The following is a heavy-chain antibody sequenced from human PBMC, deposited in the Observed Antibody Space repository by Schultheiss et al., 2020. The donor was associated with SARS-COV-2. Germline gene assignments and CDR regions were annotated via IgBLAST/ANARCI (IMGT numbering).Heavy chain of an antibody. D-gene: IGHD1-26*01. CDR3: ARVRHPSRGARYYYGMDV. Sequence: GGSLRLTCAASGFIFSDYYMSWIRQAPGKGLEWISYISSSSSHSKFADSVKGRFTISRDNAKNSLDLQMNSLSLEDTAVYYCARVRHPSRGARYYYGMDVWGRSTLVTVSS. V-gene: IGHV3-11*06. CDR2: ISSSSSHS. CDR1: GFIFSDYY. J-gene: IGHJ6*02.